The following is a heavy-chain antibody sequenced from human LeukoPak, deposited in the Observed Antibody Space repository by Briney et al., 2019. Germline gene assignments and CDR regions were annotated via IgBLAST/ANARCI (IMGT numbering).Heavy chain of an antibody. CDR3: AREGYGDYGNWYFDL. CDR2: ISGSGDRT. D-gene: IGHD4-17*01. J-gene: IGHJ2*01. CDR1: GFTFSNYA. Sequence: GGSLTLFCAPSGFTFSNYAMRWVRQAPGEGLEWLSSISGSGDRTYFGDSVKGRFTISRENSKTTLFLQMNGMRAEDTAVYSCAREGYGDYGNWYFDLWGGGTLVTVSS. V-gene: IGHV3-23*01.